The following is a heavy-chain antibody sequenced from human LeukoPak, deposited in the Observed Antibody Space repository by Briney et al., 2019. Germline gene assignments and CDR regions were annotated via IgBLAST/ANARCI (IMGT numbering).Heavy chain of an antibody. V-gene: IGHV4-38-2*02. D-gene: IGHD3-22*01. J-gene: IGHJ3*02. CDR1: GYSTTSGYF. CDR3: AREMDYYDSSGYDAFDI. Sequence: SETLSLTCTVSGYSTTSGYFWGWIRQPPGKGLEWIGSIHHSGSTYYNPSLKSRITISIDTSKNQFSLRLSSVTAADTAVYYCAREMDYYDSSGYDAFDIWGQGTMVTVS. CDR2: IHHSGST.